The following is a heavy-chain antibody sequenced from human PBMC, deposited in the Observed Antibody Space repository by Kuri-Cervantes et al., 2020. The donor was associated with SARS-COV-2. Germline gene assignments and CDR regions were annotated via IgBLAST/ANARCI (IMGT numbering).Heavy chain of an antibody. J-gene: IGHJ4*02. Sequence: GGSLRLSCAASGFTFRSYSMMWVRQAPGKGLEWVSNIGPSGTTKYYADSVKGRFTISRDNAKNSLYLQMSSLRAEDTAVYYCARDLRMGKSLDYWGQGTLVTVSS. CDR1: GFTFRSYS. D-gene: IGHD7-27*01. CDR3: ARDLRMGKSLDY. CDR2: IGPSGTTK. V-gene: IGHV3-48*04.